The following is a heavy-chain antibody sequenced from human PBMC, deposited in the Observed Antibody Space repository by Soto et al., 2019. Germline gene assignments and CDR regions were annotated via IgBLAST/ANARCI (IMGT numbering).Heavy chain of an antibody. CDR3: ARDRVESGYPEYFQL. CDR1: GFTVSSNY. Sequence: EVQLVESGGGLIQPGGSLRLSCAASGFTVSSNYMSWVRQAPGKGLEWVSVIYSGGSTYYADSVKGRFTISRDNSKNTLYLQMNSLRAEDTAVYYCARDRVESGYPEYFQLWGQGNRVNVSS. CDR2: IYSGGST. J-gene: IGHJ1*01. V-gene: IGHV3-53*01. D-gene: IGHD3-22*01.